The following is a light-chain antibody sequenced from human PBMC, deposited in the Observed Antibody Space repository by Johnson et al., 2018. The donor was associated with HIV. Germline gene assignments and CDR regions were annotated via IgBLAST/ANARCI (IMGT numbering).Light chain of an antibody. CDR3: GTWDSSLSAVP. J-gene: IGLJ1*01. CDR1: SSNIGNNY. V-gene: IGLV1-51*02. CDR2: ENN. Sequence: QSLLTQPPSVSAAPGQKVTISCSGSSSNIGNNYVSWYQQLPGTAPKLLIYENNKRPSGIPYRFSGSKSGTSATLGITGLQTGDEADYYCGTWDSSLSAVPFGTGTKVTVL.